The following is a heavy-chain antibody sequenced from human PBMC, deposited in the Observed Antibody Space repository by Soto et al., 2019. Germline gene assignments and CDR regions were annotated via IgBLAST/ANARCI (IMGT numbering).Heavy chain of an antibody. J-gene: IGHJ4*02. CDR2: IDPSDSYT. V-gene: IGHV5-10-1*01. Sequence: HGESLKISCKGSGYSFTSYWISWVRQMPGKGLEWMGRIDPSDSYTNYSPSFQGHVTISADKSISTAYLQWSSLKASDTAMYYCARLEKGYVDTARVDYWGQGTLVTVSS. CDR3: ARLEKGYVDTARVDY. CDR1: GYSFTSYW. D-gene: IGHD5-18*01.